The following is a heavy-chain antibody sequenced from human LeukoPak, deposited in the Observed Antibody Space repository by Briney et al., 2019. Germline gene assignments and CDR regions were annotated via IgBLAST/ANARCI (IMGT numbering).Heavy chain of an antibody. CDR1: GFTFSSYW. Sequence: HPGGSLRLSCAASGFTFSSYWMHWVRQAPGKGLVWVSRINSDGSSTSYADSVKGRFTISRDNAKNTLYLQMNSLRAEDTAVYYCARGMRNYYGSGSYYNVPILWGQGTLVTVSS. D-gene: IGHD3-10*01. CDR3: ARGMRNYYGSGSYYNVPIL. V-gene: IGHV3-74*01. J-gene: IGHJ4*02. CDR2: INSDGSST.